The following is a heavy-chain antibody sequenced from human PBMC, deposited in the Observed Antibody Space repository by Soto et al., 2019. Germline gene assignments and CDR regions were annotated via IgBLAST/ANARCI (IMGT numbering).Heavy chain of an antibody. V-gene: IGHV1-69*13. J-gene: IGHJ4*02. CDR2: IIRLFGTP. Sequence: ASVKVSCKASGLPFNRQDMRWVRQAPGQELEWWGGIIRLFGTPHYVEKFQDRVTITADESTGTAYLELSSLTSEDTAVYYCGTSEGREVYCLDYWGPGTLVAVSS. CDR3: GTSEGREVYCLDY. D-gene: IGHD1-26*01. CDR1: GLPFNRQD.